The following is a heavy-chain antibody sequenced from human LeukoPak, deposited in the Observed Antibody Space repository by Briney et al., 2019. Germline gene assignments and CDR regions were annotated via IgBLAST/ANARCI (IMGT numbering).Heavy chain of an antibody. D-gene: IGHD5-12*01. CDR1: GGTFSSYA. J-gene: IGHJ5*02. CDR3: ARDSDVAWFDP. Sequence: ASVKVSCKASGGTFSSYAISWVRQAPGQGLEWMGRIIPILGIANYAQKFQGRVTITADKSTSTAYMELSSLRSEDTAVYYCARDSDVAWFDPWGQGTLVTVSS. CDR2: IIPILGIA. V-gene: IGHV1-69*04.